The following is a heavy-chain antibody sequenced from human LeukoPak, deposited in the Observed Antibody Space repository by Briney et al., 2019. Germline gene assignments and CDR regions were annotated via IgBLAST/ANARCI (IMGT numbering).Heavy chain of an antibody. CDR3: AREVFYFDSSGYNYFDY. CDR2: IYYSGST. J-gene: IGHJ4*02. CDR1: GGSVSSGSYY. V-gene: IGHV4-61*01. D-gene: IGHD3-22*01. Sequence: SETLSLTCTVSGGSVSSGSYYWSWIRQPPGKGLEWIGYIYYSGSTNYNPSPKSRVTISVDTSKNQFSLKLSSVTAADTAVYYCAREVFYFDSSGYNYFDYWGQGTLVTVSS.